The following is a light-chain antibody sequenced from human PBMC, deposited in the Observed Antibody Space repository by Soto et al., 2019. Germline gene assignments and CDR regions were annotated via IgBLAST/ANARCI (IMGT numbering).Light chain of an antibody. CDR2: DVS. CDR3: CSFAGSYTLYV. J-gene: IGLJ1*01. Sequence: QSALTQPRSVSGSPGQSVAISRTGTSSDVGGYSYVSWFQQHPGKAPKLMIYDVSKRPSGVPDRFSGSKSGNTASLTISGLQAEDEADYYCCSFAGSYTLYVFGTGTKLTVL. V-gene: IGLV2-11*01. CDR1: SSDVGGYSY.